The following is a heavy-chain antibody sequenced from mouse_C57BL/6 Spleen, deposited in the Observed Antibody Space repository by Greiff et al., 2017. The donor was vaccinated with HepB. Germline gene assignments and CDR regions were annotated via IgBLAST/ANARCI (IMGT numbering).Heavy chain of an antibody. J-gene: IGHJ2*01. CDR1: GYTFTSYW. V-gene: IGHV1-69*01. D-gene: IGHD3-2*02. Sequence: QVQLQQSGAELVMPGASVKLSCKASGYTFTSYWMHWVKQRPGQGLEWIGEIDPSDSYTNYNQKFKGKSTLTVDKSSSTAYMQLSSLTSEDSAVYYCARGYGSSGLDYWGQGTTLTVSS. CDR2: IDPSDSYT. CDR3: ARGYGSSGLDY.